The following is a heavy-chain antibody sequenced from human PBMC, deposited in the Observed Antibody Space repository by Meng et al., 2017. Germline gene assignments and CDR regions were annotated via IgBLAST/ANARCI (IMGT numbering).Heavy chain of an antibody. CDR3: ARLYCSSTSCPSFDY. J-gene: IGHJ4*02. D-gene: IGHD2-2*01. CDR1: GYTFTGYY. Sequence: ASVKVSCKASGYTFTGYYMHWVRQAPGQGLEWMGWINPNSGVTNYAQKFQGRVTMTRDTSISTAYMELSRLRSDDTAVYYCARLYCSSTSCPSFDYWGQGTLVTVSS. CDR2: INPNSGVT. V-gene: IGHV1-2*02.